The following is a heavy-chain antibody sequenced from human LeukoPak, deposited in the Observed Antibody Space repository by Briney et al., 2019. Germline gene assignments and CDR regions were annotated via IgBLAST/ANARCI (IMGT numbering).Heavy chain of an antibody. D-gene: IGHD3-22*01. Sequence: GGSLRLSCAASGFTFSSYAMHWVRQAPGKGLEWVAVISYDGSNKYYADSVKGRFTISRDNSKNTLYLQMNSLRSEDTAVYYCARDKGYYDSSGYYPYYYYYGMDVWGQGTTVTVSS. CDR2: ISYDGSNK. J-gene: IGHJ6*02. CDR1: GFTFSSYA. CDR3: ARDKGYYDSSGYYPYYYYYGMDV. V-gene: IGHV3-30-3*01.